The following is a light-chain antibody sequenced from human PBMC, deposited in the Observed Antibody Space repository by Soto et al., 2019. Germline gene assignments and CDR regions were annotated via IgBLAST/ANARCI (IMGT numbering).Light chain of an antibody. CDR1: QSVSSN. CDR2: GAS. Sequence: EIVMTQSTATLSVSPGETATLSCRASQSVSSNLAWHQQKPGQAPRLLIYGASTRATGIPARFSGSGSGTEYTLTISSLQSEDCAVYYCQLYNNWAGTFGGGPKVDIK. CDR3: QLYNNWAGT. J-gene: IGKJ3*01. V-gene: IGKV3-15*01.